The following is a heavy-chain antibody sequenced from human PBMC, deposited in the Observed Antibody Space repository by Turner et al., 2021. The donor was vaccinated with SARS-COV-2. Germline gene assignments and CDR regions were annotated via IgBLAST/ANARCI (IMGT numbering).Heavy chain of an antibody. Sequence: EVQLVESGGGLVQPGGSLRLSCAASGFTVSNNYMSWVRQAPGKGLEWVSVVYSGGNTFYADSVKGRFTISRHKSKNTLYLQMNSLRAEDTAVYYCARAVGSSTSPWGQGTLVTVSS. CDR2: VYSGGNT. J-gene: IGHJ5*02. V-gene: IGHV3-53*04. D-gene: IGHD2-2*01. CDR3: ARAVGSSTSP. CDR1: GFTVSNNY.